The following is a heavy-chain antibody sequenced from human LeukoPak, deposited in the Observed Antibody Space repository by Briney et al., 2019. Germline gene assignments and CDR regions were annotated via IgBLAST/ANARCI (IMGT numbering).Heavy chain of an antibody. CDR1: GFTFTYYW. D-gene: IGHD4-11*01. Sequence: GGSLRLSCAASGFTFTYYWMSWVRQAPGKGLEWVANIKQDGSEKYYVDSVKGRFTFSRDNAKNSLYLQMNSLRADDTAVYYCARGLDYSNYGGFDPWGQGTLVTVSS. V-gene: IGHV3-7*01. J-gene: IGHJ5*02. CDR2: IKQDGSEK. CDR3: ARGLDYSNYGGFDP.